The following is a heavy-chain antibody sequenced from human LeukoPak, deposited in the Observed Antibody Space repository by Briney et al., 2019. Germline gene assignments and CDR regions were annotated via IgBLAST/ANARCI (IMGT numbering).Heavy chain of an antibody. Sequence: GGSLRLSCAASGFTFSSYWMHWVRQAPGKGLEWVSRINSDGSITTYADSVEGRFTISRDNAKNTLYLQMNSLRAEDTAVYYCARNNWNYLDYYYYYGMDVWGQGTTVTVSS. CDR3: ARNNWNYLDYYYYYGMDV. V-gene: IGHV3-74*01. CDR1: GFTFSSYW. D-gene: IGHD1-7*01. J-gene: IGHJ6*02. CDR2: INSDGSIT.